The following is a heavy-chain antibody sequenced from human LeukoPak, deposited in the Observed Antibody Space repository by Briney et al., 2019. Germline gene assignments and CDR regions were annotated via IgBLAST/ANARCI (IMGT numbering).Heavy chain of an antibody. D-gene: IGHD1-26*01. Sequence: AGGSLRLSCAASGFTFSSYAMSWVRQAPGKGLEWVSAISGSGGSTYYADSVKGRFTISRDNSKNTLYLQMNNLRDEDTAVYYCAKDYGGSSLFDYWGQGTLVTVSS. CDR2: ISGSGGST. CDR1: GFTFSSYA. V-gene: IGHV3-23*01. CDR3: AKDYGGSSLFDY. J-gene: IGHJ4*02.